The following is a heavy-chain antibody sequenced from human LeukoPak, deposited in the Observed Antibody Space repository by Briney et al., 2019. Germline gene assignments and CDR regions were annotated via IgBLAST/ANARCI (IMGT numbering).Heavy chain of an antibody. CDR1: GGSISSGTYC. D-gene: IGHD2-2*01. CDR3: ARRYQLLIEGFYYYYFDV. Sequence: SETLSLTCVVSGGSISSGTYCWNWIRQPPGKGLEWVGRVDSSGSANYNPYSPSLKSRVTISVDTSKNQFSLKLTSVTAADTAVYYCARRYQLLIEGFYYYYFDVWGKGTTVAVSS. CDR2: VDSSGSA. J-gene: IGHJ6*03. V-gene: IGHV4-61*02.